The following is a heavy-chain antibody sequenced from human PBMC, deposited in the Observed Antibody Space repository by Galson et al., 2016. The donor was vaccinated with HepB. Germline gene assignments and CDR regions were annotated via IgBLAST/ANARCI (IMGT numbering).Heavy chain of an antibody. J-gene: IGHJ4*02. V-gene: IGHV3-30*12. CDR1: GFTFSSYG. CDR3: AGVPSGKRLDY. D-gene: IGHD4-23*01. CDR2: FGDGGDI. Sequence: SLRLSCAASGFTFSSYGMHWVRQAPGKGLEWVSTFGDGGDIYYADSVKGRFTISRDNSRNTLYLQMNSLRADDTAVYYCAGVPSGKRLDYWGQGTLVTVSS.